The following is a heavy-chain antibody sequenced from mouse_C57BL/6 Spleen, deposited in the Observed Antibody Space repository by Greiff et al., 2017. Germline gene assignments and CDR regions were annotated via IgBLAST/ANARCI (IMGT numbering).Heavy chain of an antibody. V-gene: IGHV1-22*01. CDR1: GYTFTDYN. CDR3: ARPFYYAMDY. J-gene: IGHJ4*01. Sequence: VQLQQSGPELVKPGASVKMSCKASGYTFTDYNMHWVKQRHGKNLEWIGYINPNNGGTSYNQKFKCKATLTVNKSSSTAYMEFRSLTSEDSAVYYCARPFYYAMDYWGQGTSVTVSS. CDR2: INPNNGGT.